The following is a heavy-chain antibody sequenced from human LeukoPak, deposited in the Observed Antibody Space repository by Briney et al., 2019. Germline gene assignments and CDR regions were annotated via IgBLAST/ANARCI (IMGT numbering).Heavy chain of an antibody. J-gene: IGHJ4*02. CDR2: IYYSGST. Sequence: PSETLSLTCTVSGGSIGSSSYYWGWIRQPPGKGLEWIGSIYYSGSTYYNPSLKSRVTISVDTSKNQFSLKLSSVTAADTAVYYCARRSSGWAFDYWGQGTLVTVSS. D-gene: IGHD6-19*01. V-gene: IGHV4-39*01. CDR1: GGSIGSSSYY. CDR3: ARRSSGWAFDY.